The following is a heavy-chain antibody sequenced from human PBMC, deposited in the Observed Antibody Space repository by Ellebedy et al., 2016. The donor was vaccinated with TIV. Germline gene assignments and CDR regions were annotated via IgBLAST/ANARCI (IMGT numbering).Heavy chain of an antibody. Sequence: PGGSLRLSCAASGFTFSDYYMSWIRQAPGKGLEWLSYISSSGRIIYYADSVKGQFTISRDNAKSSLYLQMNSLRAEDTAVYYCARGAYGGNSGFHYWGQGTLVTVSS. V-gene: IGHV3-11*01. CDR2: ISSSGRII. D-gene: IGHD4-23*01. CDR3: ARGAYGGNSGFHY. CDR1: GFTFSDYY. J-gene: IGHJ4*02.